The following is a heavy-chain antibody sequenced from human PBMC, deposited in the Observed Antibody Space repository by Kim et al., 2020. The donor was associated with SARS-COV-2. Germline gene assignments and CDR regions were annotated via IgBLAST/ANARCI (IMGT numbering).Heavy chain of an antibody. CDR2: ISYDGSIK. Sequence: GRSLRLSCAASGFGFSHYAMHWVRQAPGKGLEWVALISYDGSIKYCADSVKGRFTISRDNSKNTLYLQMSSLRAEDTAVYYCARDRHATGTNYDFWGQGT. J-gene: IGHJ4*02. CDR1: GFGFSHYA. CDR3: ARDRHATGTNYDF. D-gene: IGHD4-17*01. V-gene: IGHV3-30*04.